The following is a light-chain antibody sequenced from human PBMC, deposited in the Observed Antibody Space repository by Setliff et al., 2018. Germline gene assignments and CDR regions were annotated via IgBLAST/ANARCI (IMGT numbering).Light chain of an antibody. CDR1: GSDVENYNL. J-gene: IGLJ2*01. CDR3: AAWDDSLMVVV. V-gene: IGLV2-14*02. Sequence: SALTQPASVSGSPGQSITISCTGIGSDVENYNLVSWYQQHPGKAPKMMIYEVSKRPSGVPDRFSGSKSGTSASLAIGGLQSEDEADYYCAAWDDSLMVVVLGGGTQLTVL. CDR2: EVS.